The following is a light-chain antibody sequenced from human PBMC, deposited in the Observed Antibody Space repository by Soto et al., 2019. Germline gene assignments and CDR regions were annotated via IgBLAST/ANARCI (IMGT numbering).Light chain of an antibody. V-gene: IGKV1-8*01. CDR2: AAS. CDR3: QQYYSYPRNT. Sequence: AIRMTQSPSSFSASTGDRVTITCRASQGISSYLAWYQQKPGKAPKLLIYAASTLQSGVPSRFSGSGSGTDFTLTISCLQSEDFATYYCQQYYSYPRNTFGQGTKLEIK. J-gene: IGKJ2*01. CDR1: QGISSY.